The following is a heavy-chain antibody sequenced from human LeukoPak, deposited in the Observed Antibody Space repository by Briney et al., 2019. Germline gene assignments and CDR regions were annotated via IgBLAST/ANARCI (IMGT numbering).Heavy chain of an antibody. CDR2: ISAYNGNT. V-gene: IGHV1-18*01. Sequence: VASVKVSCKASGYTFTSYGIRWVRQAPGQGLEWMGWISAYNGNTNYAQKLQGRVTMTTDTSTSTAYMELRSLRADDTAVYYCAGLGRTTFDYWGQGTLVTVSS. J-gene: IGHJ4*02. D-gene: IGHD1-1*01. CDR3: AGLGRTTFDY. CDR1: GYTFTSYG.